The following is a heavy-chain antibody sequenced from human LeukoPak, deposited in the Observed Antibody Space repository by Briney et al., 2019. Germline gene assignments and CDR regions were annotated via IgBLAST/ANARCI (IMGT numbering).Heavy chain of an antibody. J-gene: IGHJ6*03. CDR1: GFTFDDYG. CDR3: AKDAHRRKYYYYYYMDV. CDR2: ISWNGGTI. Sequence: SLRLSCAASGFTFDDYGMSWVRQAPGKGLEWVSGISWNGGTIGYADSVKARFTISRDNAKNSLYLQMNSLRAEDTALYYCAKDAHRRKYYYYYYMDVWGKGTTVTISS. V-gene: IGHV3-9*01.